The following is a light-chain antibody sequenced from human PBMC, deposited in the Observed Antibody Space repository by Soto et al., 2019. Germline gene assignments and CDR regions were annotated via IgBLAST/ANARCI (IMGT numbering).Light chain of an antibody. CDR2: RAS. CDR3: QQYDDWPRWT. V-gene: IGKV3-15*01. CDR1: QTVSYN. Sequence: EIVMTQSPATLSVSPGETATLTCRASQTVSYNFAWYQQKPGQPPRLLFYRASTRATGVPDRFSASGFATEFTLSINCLQSEDFALYYCQQYDDWPRWTLGQGTKVEMK. J-gene: IGKJ1*01.